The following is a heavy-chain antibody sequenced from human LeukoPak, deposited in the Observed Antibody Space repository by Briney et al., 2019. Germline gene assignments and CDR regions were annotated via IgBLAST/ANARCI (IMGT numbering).Heavy chain of an antibody. CDR3: ARVDYGDTY. J-gene: IGHJ4*02. Sequence: PSETLSLTCTVSGGSISSYYWSWIRQPPGKGLEWIGYIYYSGSTNYNPSLKSRVTISVDTSKNQFSLKLSSVTAADTAVYYCARVDYGDTYWGQGTLVTVSS. D-gene: IGHD4-17*01. CDR2: IYYSGST. CDR1: GGSISSYY. V-gene: IGHV4-59*01.